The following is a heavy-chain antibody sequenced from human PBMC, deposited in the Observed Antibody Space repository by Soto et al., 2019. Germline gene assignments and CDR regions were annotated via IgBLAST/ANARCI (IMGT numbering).Heavy chain of an antibody. D-gene: IGHD3-3*01. Sequence: EGQLLESGGGLAQPGGSLRLSCEVSGFTFRKYVMTWVRQAPGKGLEWVSSLSSTGGSTYYADSVKGRLTVSRDNSKNTLFLQMYSLRAEATAIYCCAKDQWFLEGIPQGGLDVWGPGTTVAVSS. V-gene: IGHV3-23*01. J-gene: IGHJ6*02. CDR3: AKDQWFLEGIPQGGLDV. CDR1: GFTFRKYV. CDR2: LSSTGGST.